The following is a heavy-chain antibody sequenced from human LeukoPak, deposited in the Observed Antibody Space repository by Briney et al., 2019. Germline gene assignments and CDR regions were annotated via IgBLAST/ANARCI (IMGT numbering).Heavy chain of an antibody. Sequence: GGSLRLFCAASGFTFRSFAMSWVRLAPGKGLEWVSSISGSGARTYYADSVKGRFTISRDNSKNTLYLQMNSLRAEDTAVYYCAKGDSYYDFCVGVWGQGTTVTASS. CDR3: AKGDSYYDFCVGV. CDR1: GFTFRSFA. D-gene: IGHD3-3*01. CDR2: ISGSGART. V-gene: IGHV3-23*01. J-gene: IGHJ6*02.